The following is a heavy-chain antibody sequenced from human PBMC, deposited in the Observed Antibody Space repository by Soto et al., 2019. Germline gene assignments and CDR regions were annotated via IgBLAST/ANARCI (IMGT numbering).Heavy chain of an antibody. J-gene: IGHJ5*02. Sequence: EVQVVETGGGLIQPWGSLRLSCAVSGFTVSSNYMSWVRQPPGKGPEWVSDIYSGGSTYYADSVKGRFTISRDNSKNTRYLQMNGLRAEDTAVYYCARESDGHSPNWFDLWGQGTLVTVSS. D-gene: IGHD2-8*01. CDR2: IYSGGST. CDR1: GFTVSSNY. V-gene: IGHV3-53*02. CDR3: ARESDGHSPNWFDL.